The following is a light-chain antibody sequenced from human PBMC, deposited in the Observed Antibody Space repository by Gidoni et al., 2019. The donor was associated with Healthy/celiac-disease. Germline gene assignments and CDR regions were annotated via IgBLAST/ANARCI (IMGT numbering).Light chain of an antibody. CDR2: KAS. Sequence: DIQMTQSPSTLSASVGDRVTITCRASQSISSWLAWYQQKPGKAPKLLIYKASSLESGVPSRFSGSESGTEFTLTISSLQPDDFATYYGQQYNSYWTFGQGTKVEIK. CDR3: QQYNSYWT. CDR1: QSISSW. J-gene: IGKJ1*01. V-gene: IGKV1-5*03.